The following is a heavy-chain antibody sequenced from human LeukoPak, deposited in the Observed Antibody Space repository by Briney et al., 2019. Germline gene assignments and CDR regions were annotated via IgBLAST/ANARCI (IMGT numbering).Heavy chain of an antibody. Sequence: PSETLSLTCAVYGGSFSGYYWSWIRQPPGKGLEWIGEINHSGSTNYNPSLKSRVTISVDTSKNQFSLKLSSVTAADTAVYYCARQSYGDYVGEGAFDIWGQGTMVTVSS. J-gene: IGHJ3*02. CDR1: GGSFSGYY. V-gene: IGHV4-34*01. CDR3: ARQSYGDYVGEGAFDI. D-gene: IGHD4-17*01. CDR2: INHSGST.